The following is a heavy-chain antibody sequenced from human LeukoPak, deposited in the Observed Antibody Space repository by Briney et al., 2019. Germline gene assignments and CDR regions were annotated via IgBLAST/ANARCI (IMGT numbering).Heavy chain of an antibody. Sequence: GGSLRLSCAASGFTFSSYFMNWVRQAPGKGLEWVANIKQDGGEKYYVDSVKGRFTISRDNAKNSLYLQMNSLRAEDTAVYYCAREATGPGSNYYYYMDVWGKGTTVTVSS. D-gene: IGHD3-10*01. CDR3: AREATGPGSNYYYYMDV. V-gene: IGHV3-7*01. CDR2: IKQDGGEK. J-gene: IGHJ6*03. CDR1: GFTFSSYF.